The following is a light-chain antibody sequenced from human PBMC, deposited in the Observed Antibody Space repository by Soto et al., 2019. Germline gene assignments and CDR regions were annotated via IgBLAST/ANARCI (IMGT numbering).Light chain of an antibody. CDR1: QSVGSY. Sequence: EIVLTQSPATLSLSPGQRATLSCRASQSVGSYLAWYQQKPGQAPRLLIYDASNRATGIPDRFSGSGSGTDFSLSIIILEPEDFAVYYCQQRSNWPRTFGQGTKLEIK. J-gene: IGKJ2*01. CDR3: QQRSNWPRT. CDR2: DAS. V-gene: IGKV3-11*01.